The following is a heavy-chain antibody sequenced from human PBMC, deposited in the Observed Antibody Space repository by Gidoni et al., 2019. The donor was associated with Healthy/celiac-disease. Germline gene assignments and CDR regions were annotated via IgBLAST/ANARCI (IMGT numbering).Heavy chain of an antibody. CDR1: AFTFSSYA. D-gene: IGHD6-19*01. V-gene: IGHV3-23*01. CDR2: ISGSGGST. Sequence: EVQLLESGGGLVQPGGSLRLSCAASAFTFSSYAMSWVRQAPGKGLEWVSAISGSGGSTYYADSVKGRFTISRDNSKNTLYLQMNSLRAEDTAVYYCAKGLEDSGWGGPVWGQGTMVTVXS. J-gene: IGHJ3*01. CDR3: AKGLEDSGWGGPV.